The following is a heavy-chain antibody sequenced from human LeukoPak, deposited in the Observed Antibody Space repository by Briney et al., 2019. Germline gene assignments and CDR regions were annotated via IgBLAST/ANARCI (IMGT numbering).Heavy chain of an antibody. D-gene: IGHD6-19*01. CDR2: INHSGST. Sequence: SETLSLTCAVYGGSFSGYYWSWSRQPPGKGLEWIGEINHSGSTNYNPSLKSRVTISVDTSKNQFSLKLSSVTAADTAVYYCATSGSGWSLDYWGQGTLVTVSS. J-gene: IGHJ4*02. CDR3: ATSGSGWSLDY. CDR1: GGSFSGYY. V-gene: IGHV4-34*01.